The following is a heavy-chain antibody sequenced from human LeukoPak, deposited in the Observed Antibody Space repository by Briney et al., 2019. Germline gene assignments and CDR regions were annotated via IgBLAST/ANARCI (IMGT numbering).Heavy chain of an antibody. CDR1: GGSPSSGNYY. D-gene: IGHD2-2*01. V-gene: IGHV4-30-4*01. CDR2: SYYSGRT. CDR3: ARGGEGPAAEVDY. J-gene: IGHJ4*02. Sequence: SETLSLTSTVSGGSPSSGNYYWSWIRQPPGKGLEWIGSSYYSGRTYYNPSPKSRVTISVDTSKNQFSLKLSSWTAADTAVYYCARGGEGPAAEVDYWGQGTLVTVSS.